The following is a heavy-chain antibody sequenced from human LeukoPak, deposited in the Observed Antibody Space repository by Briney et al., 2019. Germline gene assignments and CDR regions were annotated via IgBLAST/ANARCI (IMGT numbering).Heavy chain of an antibody. CDR1: GFSFSSYG. CDR2: ISGSGGST. V-gene: IGHV3-23*01. J-gene: IGHJ4*02. CDR3: AKDRSITVRAFDY. Sequence: GGSLRLSCAASGFSFSSYGMRWVRQAPGKGLEWVSGISGSGGSTDYADSVKGRFTISRDNSKNTLYLQMNSLRAEDTAIYYCAKDRSITVRAFDYWGQGTLVTVSS. D-gene: IGHD4-17*01.